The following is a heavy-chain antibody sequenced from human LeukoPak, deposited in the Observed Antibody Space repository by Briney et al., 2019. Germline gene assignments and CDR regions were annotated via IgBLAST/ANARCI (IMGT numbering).Heavy chain of an antibody. J-gene: IGHJ4*02. D-gene: IGHD3-22*01. CDR1: GGSFSGYY. Sequence: PSETLSLTCAVYGGSFSGYYWSWIRQPPGKGLEWIGEINHSGSTNYNPSLKSRVTISVDTSKNQFSLKLSSVTAADTPVYYCARGGGNYYDSSGSFRFDYWGQGTLVTVSS. CDR2: INHSGST. V-gene: IGHV4-34*01. CDR3: ARGGGNYYDSSGSFRFDY.